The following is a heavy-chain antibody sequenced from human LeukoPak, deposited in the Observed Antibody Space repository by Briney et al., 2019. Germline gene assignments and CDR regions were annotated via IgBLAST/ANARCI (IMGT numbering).Heavy chain of an antibody. CDR2: ISAYNGNA. Sequence: ASVKVSCKASGYTFTSYGISWVRQAPGQGLEWMGWISAYNGNANYAQKLQGRVTMTTDTSTSTAYMELRSLRSDDTAVYYCARDLYDSSGYYYLVRYWGQGTLVTVSS. CDR1: GYTFTSYG. CDR3: ARDLYDSSGYYYLVRY. J-gene: IGHJ4*02. V-gene: IGHV1-18*01. D-gene: IGHD3-22*01.